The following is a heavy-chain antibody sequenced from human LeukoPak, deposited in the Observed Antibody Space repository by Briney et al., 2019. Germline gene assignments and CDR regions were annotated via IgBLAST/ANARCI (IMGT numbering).Heavy chain of an antibody. V-gene: IGHV3-23*01. CDR3: EKLRSSSSSDAFDI. CDR1: GFTFSSYA. CDR2: ISGGGDTT. D-gene: IGHD2-2*01. Sequence: SGGSLRLSCAASGFTFSSYAMNWVDQAPGKGLEWVSGISGGGDTTFYADSVKGRFTISRNNSKNTLYLHMNSLRAEDTAVYYCEKLRSSSSSDAFDIWGQGTMVTVSS. J-gene: IGHJ3*02.